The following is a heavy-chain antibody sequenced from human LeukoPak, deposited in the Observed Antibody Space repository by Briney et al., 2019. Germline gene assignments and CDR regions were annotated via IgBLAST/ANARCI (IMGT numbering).Heavy chain of an antibody. V-gene: IGHV3-23*01. CDR3: ARDLRGAFDI. Sequence: PGGSLRLSCAASGFTFSSYAMSWVRQAPGKGLEWVSAISGSGGSTYYADSVKGRFAISRDNSKNTLYLHMNSLRAEDTALFYCARDLRGAFDIWGQGTTVTVSS. CDR1: GFTFSSYA. J-gene: IGHJ3*02. CDR2: ISGSGGST. D-gene: IGHD3-10*01.